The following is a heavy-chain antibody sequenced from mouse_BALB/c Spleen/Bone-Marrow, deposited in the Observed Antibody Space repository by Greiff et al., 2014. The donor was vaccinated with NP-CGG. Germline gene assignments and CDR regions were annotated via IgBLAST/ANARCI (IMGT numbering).Heavy chain of an antibody. CDR3: ERDSDYSIDY. CDR2: ISGGGSYT. Sequence: EVQLKESGGGLVKSGGSLKLSCAASGFTFSDYYMYWVRQTPEKRLEWVATISGGGSYTYYPDSVKGRFTISRDNAKNNLYLQMSNLKSEYSAMHSCERDSDYSIDYWGQGTSVTVSS. CDR1: GFTFSDYY. J-gene: IGHJ4*01. V-gene: IGHV5-4*02.